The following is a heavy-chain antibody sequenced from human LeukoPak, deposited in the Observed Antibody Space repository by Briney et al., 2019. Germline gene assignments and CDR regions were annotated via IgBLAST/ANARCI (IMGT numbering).Heavy chain of an antibody. J-gene: IGHJ4*02. CDR2: ISAYNGNT. CDR3: ARDLSSGWYNY. Sequence: ASVKVSCKASGYTFSSYGITWVRQAPGQGLEWMGWISAYNGNTNYAQKLQGRVTMTTDTSTSTAYMELRSLRSEDTAVYYCARDLSSGWYNYWGQGTLVTVSS. CDR1: GYTFSSYG. V-gene: IGHV1-18*01. D-gene: IGHD6-19*01.